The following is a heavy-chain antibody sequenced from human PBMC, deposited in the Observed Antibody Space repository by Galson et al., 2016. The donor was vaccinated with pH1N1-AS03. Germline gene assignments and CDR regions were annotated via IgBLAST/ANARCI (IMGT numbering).Heavy chain of an antibody. D-gene: IGHD3-22*01. CDR3: ARTNYYHSSGDY. CDR2: INADNTDT. J-gene: IGHJ4*02. CDR1: GYTFTNYA. Sequence: SVKVSCKASGYTFTNYAVDWVRQAPGQRLEWMGWINADNTDTKYSQKFQDRVTITRDTFATTAYMELSSLRSEDTAVYYCARTNYYHSSGDYWGQGTLVTVSS. V-gene: IGHV1-3*01.